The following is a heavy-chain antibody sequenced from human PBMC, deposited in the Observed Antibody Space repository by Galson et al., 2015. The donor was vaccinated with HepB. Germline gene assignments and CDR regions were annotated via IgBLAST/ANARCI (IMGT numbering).Heavy chain of an antibody. V-gene: IGHV1-69*13. Sequence: SVKVSCKASGGTLSSYTISWVRQAPGQGLEWMGGIIPMFGTPNYAQKFQGRVTITADESTSTAYMELSSLRSEDTAVYYCASAGGLRWFDPWGQGTLVTVSS. CDR2: IIPMFGTP. J-gene: IGHJ5*02. CDR1: GGTLSSYT. CDR3: ASAGGLRWFDP. D-gene: IGHD3-10*01.